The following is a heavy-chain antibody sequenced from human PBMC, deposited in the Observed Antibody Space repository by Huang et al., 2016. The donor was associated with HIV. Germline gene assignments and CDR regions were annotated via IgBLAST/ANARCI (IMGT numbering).Heavy chain of an antibody. CDR2: SNPKSGNT. J-gene: IGHJ4*02. CDR1: GFNFNNYD. CDR3: ARARGFLYDSTGYYSRYYFDS. Sequence: QVQLVQSGAEVKKPGASVKVSCKASGFNFNNYDFNWVRQASGQGLEGIGWSNPKSGNTGYAQKFQGRVTITRNTSITTAYMELRSLRSEDTAVYYCARARGFLYDSTGYYSRYYFDSWGQGTLVTISS. D-gene: IGHD3-22*01. V-gene: IGHV1-8*03.